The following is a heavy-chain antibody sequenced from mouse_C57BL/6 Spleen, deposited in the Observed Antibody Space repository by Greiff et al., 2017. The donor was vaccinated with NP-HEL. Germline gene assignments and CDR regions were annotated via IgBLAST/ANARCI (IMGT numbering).Heavy chain of an antibody. CDR3: ARPAYSNYVYYAMDY. Sequence: QVQLQQPGTELVKPGASVKLSCKASGYTFTSYWMHWVKQRPGQGLEWIGNINPSNGGTNYNEKFKSKATLTVDKSSSTAYMQLSSLTSEDSAVYYCARPAYSNYVYYAMDYWGQGTSVTVSS. CDR1: GYTFTSYW. CDR2: INPSNGGT. D-gene: IGHD2-5*01. J-gene: IGHJ4*01. V-gene: IGHV1-53*01.